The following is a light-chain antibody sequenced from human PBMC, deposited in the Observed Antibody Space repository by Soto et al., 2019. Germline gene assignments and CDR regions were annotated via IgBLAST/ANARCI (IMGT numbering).Light chain of an antibody. V-gene: IGKV3-15*01. Sequence: IVMTQSPATLSMSPGDRATLSCRASQNVATNVAWYQQKPGQAPRLLIYGASISATGVPARFSGSGSGTEFPLTIDSLESEDSAVFYCHPAASGLRTFGRGTKVEV. CDR1: QNVATN. CDR3: HPAASGLRT. CDR2: GAS. J-gene: IGKJ1*01.